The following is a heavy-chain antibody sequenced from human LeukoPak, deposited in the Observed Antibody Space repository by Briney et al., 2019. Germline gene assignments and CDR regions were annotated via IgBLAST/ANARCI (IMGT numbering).Heavy chain of an antibody. Sequence: PGGSLRLSCAASGFIFSSYSMNWVRQAPGKGLEWVSSISSSSSYIYYADPVKGRFTISRDNAKNSLYLQMNSLRAEDTAVYYCARDQWLADYWGQGTLVTVSS. CDR1: GFIFSSYS. D-gene: IGHD6-19*01. CDR3: ARDQWLADY. V-gene: IGHV3-21*01. CDR2: ISSSSSYI. J-gene: IGHJ4*02.